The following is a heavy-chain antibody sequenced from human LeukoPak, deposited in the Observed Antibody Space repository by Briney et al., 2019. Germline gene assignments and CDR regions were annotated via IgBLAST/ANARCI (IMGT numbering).Heavy chain of an antibody. CDR1: GYRFTNYW. Sequence: GESLKISCKISGYRFTNYWIAWVRQMPGKGLEWMGIIYPDDSDTRYSPSFQGQVTISADKSISTAYLQWSSLKASDTAMYYCARLYYGSGSASWGQGTLVTVSS. D-gene: IGHD3-10*01. V-gene: IGHV5-51*01. CDR2: IYPDDSDT. CDR3: ARLYYGSGSAS. J-gene: IGHJ5*02.